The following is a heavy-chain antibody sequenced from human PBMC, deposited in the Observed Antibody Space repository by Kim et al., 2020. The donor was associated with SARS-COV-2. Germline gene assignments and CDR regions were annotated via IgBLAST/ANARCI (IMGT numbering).Heavy chain of an antibody. CDR3: VKVRGTSWPNDYFCMDV. V-gene: IGHV3-23*01. J-gene: IGHJ6*02. D-gene: IGHD6-13*01. CDR2: INDNGAKT. Sequence: GGSLRLSCVASGFTFRNYAMRWVRQAPGKGLEWVSSINDNGAKTYYADSVKGRFRISRDNSKDTLYMQMNSLTAEDTALYYCVKVRGTSWPNDYFCMDVWGQGTTVTVSS. CDR1: GFTFRNYA.